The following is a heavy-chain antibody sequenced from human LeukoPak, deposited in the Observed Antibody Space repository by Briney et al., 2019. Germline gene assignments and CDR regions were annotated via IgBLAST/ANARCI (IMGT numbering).Heavy chain of an antibody. CDR1: GGSISSSSYY. CDR3: ARSVADEPLFDY. CDR2: IYYSGST. D-gene: IGHD6-19*01. V-gene: IGHV4-39*01. Sequence: SETLSLTCTVSGGSISSSSYYWGWIRQPPGKGLEWIGSIYYSGSTYYNPSLKSRVTISVDTSKNQLSLKLSSVTAADTAVYYCARSVADEPLFDYWGQGTLVTVSS. J-gene: IGHJ4*02.